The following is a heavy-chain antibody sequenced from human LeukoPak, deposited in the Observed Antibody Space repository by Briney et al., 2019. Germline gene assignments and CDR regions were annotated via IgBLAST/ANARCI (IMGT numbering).Heavy chain of an antibody. J-gene: IGHJ4*02. D-gene: IGHD2/OR15-2a*01. V-gene: IGHV4-59*08. CDR3: AGHHPRNTVDF. CDR2: ISDIGSI. CDR1: GGSISSYY. Sequence: SETLSLTCTLSGGSISSYYWRWIRQPPGKGLEWIAYISDIGSINYNPSLNNRVTISLDTSKNQFSLKLSSVTAADTAVYYCAGHHPRNTVDFWGQGTLVTVSS.